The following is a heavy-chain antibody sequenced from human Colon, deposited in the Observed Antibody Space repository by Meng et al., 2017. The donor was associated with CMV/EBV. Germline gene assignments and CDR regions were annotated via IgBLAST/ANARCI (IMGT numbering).Heavy chain of an antibody. J-gene: IGHJ5*02. Sequence: QVELQESGPGLAKPSATLSLFCTFSGGSISNSFWSWIRQPAGKGLEWIGRIHSNGNSNYNPSLKSRVTMSIDTYKNQFSLNLNSVTAADTALYYCVKGFLSHGNWFDPWGQGTLVTVSS. CDR2: IHSNGNS. CDR3: VKGFLSHGNWFDP. D-gene: IGHD2/OR15-2a*01. V-gene: IGHV4-4*07. CDR1: GGSISNSF.